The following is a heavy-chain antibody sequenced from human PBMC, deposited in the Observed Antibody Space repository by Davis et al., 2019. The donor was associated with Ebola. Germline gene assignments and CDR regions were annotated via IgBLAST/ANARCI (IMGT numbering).Heavy chain of an antibody. J-gene: IGHJ4*02. CDR3: GRGYDNRGYYYVDF. CDR1: GFTFSRYA. D-gene: IGHD3-22*01. Sequence: PGGSLRLSCAASGFTFSRYAMPWVRQAPGKGLEYVSVVTSNGDTTYYANSVKGRFTISRDNSKNTLYLQMGSLRTEDMAVYFCGRGYDNRGYYYVDFWGQGTLVTVSS. V-gene: IGHV3-64*01. CDR2: VTSNGDTT.